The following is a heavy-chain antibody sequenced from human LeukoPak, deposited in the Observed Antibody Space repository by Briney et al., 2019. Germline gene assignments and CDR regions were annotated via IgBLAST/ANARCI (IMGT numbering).Heavy chain of an antibody. CDR2: IYYSGNT. CDR1: GGSISSSSLY. CDR3: ARHKDRRTTLTPSDC. V-gene: IGHV4-39*01. Sequence: SETLSLTCTVSGGSISSSSLYWGWIPPPPGKGLVGIGCIYYSGNTYSNPSLKSRVGICVDTSKNQFSLNLCSVSAADTAVYHCARHKDRRTTLTPSDCCGQGRLATVSS. D-gene: IGHD4-17*01. J-gene: IGHJ4*02.